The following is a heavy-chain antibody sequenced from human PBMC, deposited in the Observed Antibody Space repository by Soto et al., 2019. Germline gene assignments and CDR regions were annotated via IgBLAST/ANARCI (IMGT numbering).Heavy chain of an antibody. Sequence: GGSLRLSCAASGFTFSSYSMNWVRQAPGKGLEWVSSISSSSSYIYYADSVKGRFTISRDNAKNSLYLQMNSLRAEDTAVYYCACRFPPAGDYYYYGMDVWGQGTTVTVSS. CDR3: ACRFPPAGDYYYYGMDV. J-gene: IGHJ6*02. CDR1: GFTFSSYS. CDR2: ISSSSSYI. V-gene: IGHV3-21*01. D-gene: IGHD3-10*01.